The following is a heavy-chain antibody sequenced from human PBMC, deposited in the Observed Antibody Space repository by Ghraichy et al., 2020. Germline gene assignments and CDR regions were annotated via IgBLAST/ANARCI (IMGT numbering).Heavy chain of an antibody. J-gene: IGHJ6*02. D-gene: IGHD6-13*01. CDR3: AKEMLDSSSWYGMDV. CDR2: ISGSGGST. Sequence: LSLTCAASGFTFSSYAMSWVRQAPGKGLEWVSAISGSGGSTYYADSVKGRFTISRDNSKNTPYLQMNSLRAEDTAVYYCAKEMLDSSSWYGMDVWGQGTTVTVSS. CDR1: GFTFSSYA. V-gene: IGHV3-23*01.